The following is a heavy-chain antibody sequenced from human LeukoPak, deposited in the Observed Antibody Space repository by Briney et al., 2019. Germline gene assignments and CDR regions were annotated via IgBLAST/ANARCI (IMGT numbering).Heavy chain of an antibody. D-gene: IGHD1-26*01. CDR1: GGSISTYY. J-gene: IGHJ4*02. V-gene: IGHV4-59*08. Sequence: PSETLPLTCTVSGGSISTYYWSWIRQPPGKGLEWIGFVYYSGTSNYNPSLKSRVTISVDTSKNQFSLKLSSVTAADTAVYYCARHGSIVGASDFDYWGQGTLVTVSS. CDR3: ARHGSIVGASDFDY. CDR2: VYYSGTS.